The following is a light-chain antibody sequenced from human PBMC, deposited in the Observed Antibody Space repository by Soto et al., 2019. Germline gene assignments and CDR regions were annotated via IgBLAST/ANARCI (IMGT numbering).Light chain of an antibody. V-gene: IGKV4-1*01. J-gene: IGKJ2*01. CDR3: QQYYNLPYT. CDR2: WAS. CDR1: QNILYSSNKNNY. Sequence: DIVMTQSPDSLAVSPGERATINCRSSQNILYSSNKNNYLAWYQQKPGQPPKLLIYWASTRQSGVPDRFSGSGSGTDFTLTISSLQAEGVAVYYCQQYYNLPYTFGQGTKLEIK.